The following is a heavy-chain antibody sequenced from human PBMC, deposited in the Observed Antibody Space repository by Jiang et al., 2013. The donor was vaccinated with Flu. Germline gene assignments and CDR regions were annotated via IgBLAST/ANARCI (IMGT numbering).Heavy chain of an antibody. Sequence: SGPGLVKPSETLSLTCAVSGYSISSGYYWGWIRQPPGKGLEWIGSIYHSGSTYYNPSLKSRVTISVDTSKNQFSLKLSSVTAADTAVYYCARVSGSYSKYYFDYWGQGTLVTVSS. CDR1: GYSISSGYY. V-gene: IGHV4-38-2*01. J-gene: IGHJ4*02. D-gene: IGHD1-26*01. CDR3: ARVSGSYSKYYFDY. CDR2: IYHSGST.